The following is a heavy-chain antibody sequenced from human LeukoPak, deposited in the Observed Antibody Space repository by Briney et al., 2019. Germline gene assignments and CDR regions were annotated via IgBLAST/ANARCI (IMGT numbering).Heavy chain of an antibody. J-gene: IGHJ3*02. CDR1: GFTFSSYG. CDR3: AEALTRKWSYGAFDI. D-gene: IGHD1-14*01. Sequence: GGSLRLSCAASGFTFSSYGMHWVRQAPGKGLEWVAFIRYDGSNKYYADSVKGRFTISRDNSKNTLYLQMNSLRAEDTAVYYCAEALTRKWSYGAFDIWGQGTMVTVSS. CDR2: IRYDGSNK. V-gene: IGHV3-30*02.